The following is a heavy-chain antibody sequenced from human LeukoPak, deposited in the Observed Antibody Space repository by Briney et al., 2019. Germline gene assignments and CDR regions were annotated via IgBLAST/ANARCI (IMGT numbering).Heavy chain of an antibody. D-gene: IGHD2-15*01. J-gene: IGHJ4*02. CDR2: ISSSSSYT. CDR3: ARNSGGSFYFDY. Sequence: GGSLRLSCAASGFTFSDYYMSWIRQAPGKGLEWVSYISSSSSYTNYADSVRGRFTISRDNAKNSLYLQMNSLRAEDTAVYYCARNSGGSFYFDYWGQGTLVTVSS. V-gene: IGHV3-11*03. CDR1: GFTFSDYY.